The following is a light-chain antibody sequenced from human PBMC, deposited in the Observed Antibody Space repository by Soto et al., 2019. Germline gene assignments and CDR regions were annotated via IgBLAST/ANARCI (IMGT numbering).Light chain of an antibody. J-gene: IGLJ2*01. CDR3: SSYTSNKTLVA. V-gene: IGLV2-14*01. CDR2: DVS. Sequence: QSVLTQPASVSGSPGQSITISCTGTSSDVGGYNYVSWYQQHPGKAPKLIIYDVSNRPSGVSNRFSGSKSGNTASLTISGLQAEDEADYYCSSYTSNKTLVAFGGGTKLPS. CDR1: SSDVGGYNY.